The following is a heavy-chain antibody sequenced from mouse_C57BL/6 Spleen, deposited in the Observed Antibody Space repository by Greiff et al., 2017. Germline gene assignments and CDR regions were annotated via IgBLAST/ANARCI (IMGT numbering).Heavy chain of an antibody. Sequence: VQLQQSGAELVKPGASVKISCKASGYAFSSYWMNWVKQRPGKGLEWIGQIYPGDGDTNYNGKFKGKATLTADKSSSTAYMQLSSLTSEDSAVYFCARRGDYGWYCDVWGTGTTVTVSS. D-gene: IGHD2-4*01. CDR1: GYAFSSYW. J-gene: IGHJ1*03. CDR2: IYPGDGDT. V-gene: IGHV1-80*01. CDR3: ARRGDYGWYCDV.